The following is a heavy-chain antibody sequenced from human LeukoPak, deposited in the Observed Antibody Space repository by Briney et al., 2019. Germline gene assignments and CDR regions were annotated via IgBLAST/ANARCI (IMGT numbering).Heavy chain of an antibody. CDR2: IIPIFGTA. J-gene: IGHJ4*02. Sequence: ASVKVSCKASGGTFSSYAISWVRQAPGQGLEWMGGIIPIFGTANYAQKFQGRVTITADKSTSTAYMELSSLRSEDTAVYYCARDISSGWYIFDYWGQGTLVTVSS. V-gene: IGHV1-69*06. CDR3: ARDISSGWYIFDY. CDR1: GGTFSSYA. D-gene: IGHD6-19*01.